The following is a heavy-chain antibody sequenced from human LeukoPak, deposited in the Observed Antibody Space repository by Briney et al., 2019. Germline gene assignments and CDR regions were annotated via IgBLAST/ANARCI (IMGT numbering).Heavy chain of an antibody. J-gene: IGHJ4*02. D-gene: IGHD3-22*01. CDR2: IRSKAYGVTT. V-gene: IGHV3-49*03. Sequence: PGGSLRLPCSASGFTFGDYGMSWFRQAPGKGLEWVGFIRSKAYGVTTEYAASVKGRFTISRDDSKSIAYLQMNSLKSEDTAVYYCTRDPSHYYDSSGYYYNWGQGTLVTVSS. CDR1: GFTFGDYG. CDR3: TRDPSHYYDSSGYYYN.